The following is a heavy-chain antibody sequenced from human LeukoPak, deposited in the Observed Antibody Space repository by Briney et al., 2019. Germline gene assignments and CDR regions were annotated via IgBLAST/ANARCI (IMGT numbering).Heavy chain of an antibody. CDR1: GGSISSSSYY. D-gene: IGHD3-10*01. V-gene: IGHV4-39*07. CDR3: ASFAMVRGVSY. Sequence: SETLSLTCTVSGGSISSSSYYWGWIRQPPGKGLEWIGSIYYSGSTYYNPSLKSRVTISVDTSKNQFSLKLSSVTAADTAVYYCASFAMVRGVSYWGQGTLVTVSS. J-gene: IGHJ4*02. CDR2: IYYSGST.